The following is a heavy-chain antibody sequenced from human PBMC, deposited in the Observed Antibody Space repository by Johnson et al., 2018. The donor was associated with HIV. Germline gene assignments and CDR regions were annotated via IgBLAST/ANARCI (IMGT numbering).Heavy chain of an antibody. J-gene: IGHJ3*02. V-gene: IGHV3-33*08. D-gene: IGHD2-21*01. Sequence: QVQLVESGGGLVQPGGSLRLSCAASGFTVSSNYMNWVRQAPGKGLEWVAVIWYDGSNEYYADSVKGRFAISRDNSKNTRYLQMNSLRAEDTAVYYCSRESLSCGLPDAFDIWGQGTMVTVS. CDR1: GFTVSSNY. CDR3: SRESLSCGLPDAFDI. CDR2: IWYDGSNE.